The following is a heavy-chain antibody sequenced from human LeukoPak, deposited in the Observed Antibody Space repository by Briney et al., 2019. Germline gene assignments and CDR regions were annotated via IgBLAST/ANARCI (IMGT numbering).Heavy chain of an antibody. CDR2: INHSGST. Sequence: SETLSLTCAVYGGSFSGYYWSWIRQPPGKGLEWIGEINHSGSTNYNPSLKSRVTISVDTSKNQFSLKLSSVTAADTAVYYCASIRRSGYFFDGMDVWGQGTTVTVSS. D-gene: IGHD3-3*01. J-gene: IGHJ6*02. V-gene: IGHV4-34*01. CDR3: ASIRRSGYFFDGMDV. CDR1: GGSFSGYY.